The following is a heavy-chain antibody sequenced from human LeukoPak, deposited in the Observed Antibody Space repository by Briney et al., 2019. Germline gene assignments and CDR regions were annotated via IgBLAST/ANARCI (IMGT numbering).Heavy chain of an antibody. D-gene: IGHD6-13*01. Sequence: PGGSLRLSCAASGFTFTSYWMAWVRQAPGRGLEWVANINPDGDGEYYLDSVRGRFTISRDNAKNSLYLQMSSLRAEDTAVYYCASERPSSGWYDYWGQGTLVTVSS. CDR2: INPDGDGE. CDR1: GFTFTSYW. CDR3: ASERPSSGWYDY. V-gene: IGHV3-7*01. J-gene: IGHJ4*02.